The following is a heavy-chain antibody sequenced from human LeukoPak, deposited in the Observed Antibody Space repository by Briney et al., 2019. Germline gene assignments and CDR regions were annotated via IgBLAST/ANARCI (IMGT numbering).Heavy chain of an antibody. V-gene: IGHV4-4*09. J-gene: IGHJ3*01. D-gene: IGHD3-3*01. Sequence: SETLSLTCAVSGVSISPYYWAWIRQPPGKGLEWIGYIHTSGSNNQYPSLKSRVTISVDKSKNHFSLRLTSVTAADTAVYYCASLSAAVHLGAFDLWGQGTMVTVSS. CDR3: ASLSAAVHLGAFDL. CDR1: GVSISPYY. CDR2: IHTSGSN.